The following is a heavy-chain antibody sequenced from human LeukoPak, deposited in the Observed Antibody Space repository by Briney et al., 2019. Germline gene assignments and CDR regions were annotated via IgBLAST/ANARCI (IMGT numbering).Heavy chain of an antibody. Sequence: GGSLRLSCAASGFTFSSYAMRWVRQAPGKGLEWVSAISGSGGSTYYADSVKGRFTISRDNSKNTLYLQMNSLRAEDTAVYYCAKWRGTSWPKGDWFDPWGQGTLVTVSS. D-gene: IGHD6-13*01. CDR1: GFTFSSYA. CDR3: AKWRGTSWPKGDWFDP. J-gene: IGHJ5*02. V-gene: IGHV3-23*01. CDR2: ISGSGGST.